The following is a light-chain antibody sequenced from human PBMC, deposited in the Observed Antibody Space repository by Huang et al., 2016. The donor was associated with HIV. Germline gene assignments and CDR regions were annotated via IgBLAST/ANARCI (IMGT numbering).Light chain of an antibody. J-gene: IGKJ1*01. CDR1: QSVLYSSDNTNY. Sequence: DIVMTQSPDSLAVSLGERATINCKSSQSVLYSSDNTNYLAWFQQKPGQPPKLLIYWAATRESGVPDRFSGSGSGTDFTLTISSLQAEDVAVYYCQQYYNPPLTFGQGTKVEIK. V-gene: IGKV4-1*01. CDR3: QQYYNPPLT. CDR2: WAA.